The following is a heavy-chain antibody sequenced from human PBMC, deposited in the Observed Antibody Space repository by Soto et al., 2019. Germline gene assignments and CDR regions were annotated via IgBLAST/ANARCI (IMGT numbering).Heavy chain of an antibody. D-gene: IGHD3-10*01. CDR1: GCTLSSYT. Sequence: GASVKVSCKASGCTLSSYTISWVRQAPGQGLEWMGGITPMFATTNYAQKFQGRVTITVTADESTRTAYMELSSLRSEDTAVYYCARGAARGAAVYWGQGTLVTVSS. CDR3: ARGAARGAAVY. J-gene: IGHJ4*01. V-gene: IGHV1-69*13. CDR2: ITPMFATT.